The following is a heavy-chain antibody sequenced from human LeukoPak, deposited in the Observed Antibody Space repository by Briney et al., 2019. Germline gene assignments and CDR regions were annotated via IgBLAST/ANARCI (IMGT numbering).Heavy chain of an antibody. Sequence: GESLKISCKGSGYSFTSNWISWVRQMPGKGLELMRRIDPTDSYTYYSPSFQGHVTISTDKSITTAFLQWSSLRASDTAIYYCARQSRSAWYVFDFWGQGTLVTVSS. CDR3: ARQSRSAWYVFDF. CDR2: IDPTDSYT. J-gene: IGHJ4*02. V-gene: IGHV5-10-1*01. CDR1: GYSFTSNW. D-gene: IGHD6-19*01.